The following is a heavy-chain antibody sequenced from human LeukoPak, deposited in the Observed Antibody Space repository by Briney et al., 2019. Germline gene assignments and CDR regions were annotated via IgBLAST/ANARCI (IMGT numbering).Heavy chain of an antibody. J-gene: IGHJ3*02. V-gene: IGHV1-18*01. Sequence: ASVKVSCKASGYTFTSYGISWVRQAPGQGLEWMGWISAYNGNTNYAQKFQGRVTMTRDTSISTAYMELSRLRSDDTAVYYCARPNVDTAMVAVDDAFDIWGQGTMVTVSS. D-gene: IGHD5-18*01. CDR2: ISAYNGNT. CDR1: GYTFTSYG. CDR3: ARPNVDTAMVAVDDAFDI.